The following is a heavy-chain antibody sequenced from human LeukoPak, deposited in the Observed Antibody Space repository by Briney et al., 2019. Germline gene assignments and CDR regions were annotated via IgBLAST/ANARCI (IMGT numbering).Heavy chain of an antibody. V-gene: IGHV4-34*01. CDR3: ARTTTVTTSAFDI. CDR2: INHRGST. D-gene: IGHD4-17*01. J-gene: IGHJ3*02. CDR1: GGSFSGYY. Sequence: PSETLSLTCAVYGGSFSGYYWTWIRQPPGKGLEWIGEINHRGSTNYNPSLKSRVTISVDTSKNEFSLKLSSVTAADTAVYYCARTTTVTTSAFDIWGQGTMVTVS.